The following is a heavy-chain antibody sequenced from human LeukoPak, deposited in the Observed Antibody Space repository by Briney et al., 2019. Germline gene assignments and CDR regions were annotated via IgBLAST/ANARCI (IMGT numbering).Heavy chain of an antibody. CDR3: ARGKRSGVVVPASYSMDV. CDR1: GGSISSGGYS. J-gene: IGHJ6*02. V-gene: IGHV4-30-2*01. CDR2: IYHSGST. D-gene: IGHD2-2*01. Sequence: PSQTLSLTCAVSGGSISSGGYSWSWIRQPPGKGLEWIGYIYHSGSTYYNPSLKSRVTISVDRSKNQFSLKLSSVTAADTAVYYCARGKRSGVVVPASYSMDVWGQGTTVTVSS.